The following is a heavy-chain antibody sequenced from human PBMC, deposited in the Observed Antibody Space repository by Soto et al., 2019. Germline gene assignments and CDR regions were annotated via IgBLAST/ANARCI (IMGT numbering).Heavy chain of an antibody. J-gene: IGHJ5*02. CDR3: ARVNQSQYRRGDNWFDP. Sequence: QVQLVQSGAEVKKPGASVKVSCKASGYTFSNYGLSWVRQAPGQGLEWMGWINPYSGNTKYIQKLQGRATLTTDTSTSTAYMELRSLRSDDTAVYYCARVNQSQYRRGDNWFDPWGQGTLVTVSS. V-gene: IGHV1-18*04. CDR1: GYTFSNYG. CDR2: INPYSGNT. D-gene: IGHD3-10*01.